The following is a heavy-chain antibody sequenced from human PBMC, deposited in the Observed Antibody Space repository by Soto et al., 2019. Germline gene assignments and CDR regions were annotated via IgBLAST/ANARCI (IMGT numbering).Heavy chain of an antibody. D-gene: IGHD3-22*01. J-gene: IGHJ5*02. CDR1: GGSFSGYY. CDR2: INHSGST. V-gene: IGHV4-34*01. CDR3: ARVHYYDSSGYYYAWFDP. Sequence: SETLSLTCAVYGGSFSGYYWSWIRQPPGEGLEWIGEINHSGSTNYNPSLKSRVTISVDTSKNQFSLKLSSVTAADTAVYYCARVHYYDSSGYYYAWFDPWGQGTLVTVYS.